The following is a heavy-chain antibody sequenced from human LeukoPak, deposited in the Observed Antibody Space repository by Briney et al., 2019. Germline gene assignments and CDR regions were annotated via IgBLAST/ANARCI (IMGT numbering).Heavy chain of an antibody. V-gene: IGHV3-7*01. CDR2: IKQDGSEK. D-gene: IGHD2-2*01. CDR3: ARDRIVVAPAANENSSGWEFYYYYYGMDV. J-gene: IGHJ6*02. CDR1: GFTFSSYW. Sequence: GGSLRLSCAASGFTFSSYWMSWVRQAPGKGLEWVANIKQDGSEKYYVDSVKGRFTISRDNVKNSLYLQMNSLRAEDTAVYYCARDRIVVAPAANENSSGWEFYYYYYGMDVWGQGTTVTVSS.